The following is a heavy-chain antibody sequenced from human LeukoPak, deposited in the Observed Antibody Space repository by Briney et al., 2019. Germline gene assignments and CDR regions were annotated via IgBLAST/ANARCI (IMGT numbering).Heavy chain of an antibody. D-gene: IGHD6-13*01. Sequence: ASVKVSCKASGDTFTSYNISWVRQAPGQGLEWMGWISAYNGNTNYAQKLQGRVTMTTDTSTSTAYMELRSLRSDDTAVYYCARSVVGYSSWGEHYYYYMDVWGKGTTVTVSS. V-gene: IGHV1-18*01. CDR2: ISAYNGNT. CDR3: ARSVVGYSSWGEHYYYYMDV. J-gene: IGHJ6*03. CDR1: GDTFTSYN.